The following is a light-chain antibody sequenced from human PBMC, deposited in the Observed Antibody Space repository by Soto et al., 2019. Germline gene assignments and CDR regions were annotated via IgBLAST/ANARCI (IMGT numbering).Light chain of an antibody. CDR2: AAS. CDR3: QQLNSYLT. V-gene: IGKV1-9*01. CDR1: QGISSY. J-gene: IGKJ5*01. Sequence: IQLTQSPSSLSASVGDRVTVACRASQGISSYLAWYQQKPGKAPKLLIYAASTLQSGVPSRFSGSGSGTDFTLTISSLQPEDFATYYCQQLNSYLTFGQGTRLEI.